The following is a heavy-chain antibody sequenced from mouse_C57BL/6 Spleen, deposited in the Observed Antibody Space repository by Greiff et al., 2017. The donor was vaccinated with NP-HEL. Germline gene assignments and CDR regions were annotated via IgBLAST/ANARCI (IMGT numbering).Heavy chain of an antibody. CDR3: ARKWDYYGSSGFAY. D-gene: IGHD1-1*01. J-gene: IGHJ3*01. CDR1: GFSLTSYG. Sequence: VQLQQSGPGLVQPSQSLSITCTVSGFSLTSYGVHWVRQSPGKGLEWLGVIWSGGSTDYNAAFISRLSISKDNSKSQVFFKMNSLQADDTAIYYCARKWDYYGSSGFAYWGQGTLVTVSA. V-gene: IGHV2-2*01. CDR2: IWSGGST.